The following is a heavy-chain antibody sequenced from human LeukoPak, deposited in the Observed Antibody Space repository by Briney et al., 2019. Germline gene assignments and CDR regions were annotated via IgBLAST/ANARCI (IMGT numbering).Heavy chain of an antibody. CDR3: ARSSAYYNEADM. D-gene: IGHD3-9*01. CDR1: GYTFTSYY. CDR2: MNPSGGST. Sequence: ASVKVSCKTFGYTFTSYYVHWVRQAPGQGLEWMGIMNPSGGSTTYAQKFQGRLTMTSDTSTSTVYMELSSLRSEDTAVYYCARSSAYYNEADMWGQGTMVTVSS. J-gene: IGHJ3*02. V-gene: IGHV1-46*01.